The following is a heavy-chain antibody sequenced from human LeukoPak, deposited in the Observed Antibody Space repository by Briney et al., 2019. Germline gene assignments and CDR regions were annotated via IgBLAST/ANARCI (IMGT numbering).Heavy chain of an antibody. Sequence: ASVKVSCKASGYTFTSYDINWVRQATGQGLEWMGWMNPNSGNTGYAQEFQGRVTMTRNTSISTAYMELSSLRSEDTAVYYCARGAYSSSAAYYYYYMDVWGKGTTVTVSS. CDR1: GYTFTSYD. CDR2: MNPNSGNT. CDR3: ARGAYSSSAAYYYYYMDV. J-gene: IGHJ6*03. V-gene: IGHV1-8*01. D-gene: IGHD6-6*01.